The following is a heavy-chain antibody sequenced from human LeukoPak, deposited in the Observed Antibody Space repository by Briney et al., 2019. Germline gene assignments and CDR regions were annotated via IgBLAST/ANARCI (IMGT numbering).Heavy chain of an antibody. CDR3: ARGFQSVYYFDY. V-gene: IGHV1-69*06. Sequence: SVKVSCKASGGTFSSYAISWVRQAPGQGLEWMGGIIPIFGTANYAQKFQGRVTITADKSTSTAYMELSSLRSEDTAVYYCARGFQSVYYFDYWGQGTLVTVSS. CDR2: IIPIFGTA. CDR1: GGTFSSYA. D-gene: IGHD3-10*01. J-gene: IGHJ4*02.